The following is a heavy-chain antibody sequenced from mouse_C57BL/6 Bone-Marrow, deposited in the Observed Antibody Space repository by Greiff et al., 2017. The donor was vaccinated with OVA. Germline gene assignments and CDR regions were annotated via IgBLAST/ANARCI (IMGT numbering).Heavy chain of an antibody. J-gene: IGHJ3*01. CDR1: GYSFTSYY. D-gene: IGHD4-1*01. CDR2: IYPESGNT. Sequence: QVQLQQSGPELVKPGASVKISCKASGYSFTSYYIHWVKQGPGQGLEWIGWIYPESGNTKYNEKFKGKATLTADTSSSTAYMQLSSLTSEDSAVYYCARPWDGAWFAYWGQGTLVTVSA. CDR3: ARPWDGAWFAY. V-gene: IGHV1-66*01.